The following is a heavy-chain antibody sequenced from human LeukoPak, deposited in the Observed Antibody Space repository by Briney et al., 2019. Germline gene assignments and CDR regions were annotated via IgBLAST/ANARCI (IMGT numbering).Heavy chain of an antibody. V-gene: IGHV4-30-4*01. CDR1: GDSVITGAYR. J-gene: IGHJ4*02. D-gene: IGHD3-22*01. CDR2: TYFTGST. Sequence: SETLSLTCTVSGDSVITGAYRWNWIRQPPGKGLEWIGYTYFTGSTYFNPSLKRRVAISIDTSRNQFSLQLTSVTVADTAVYYCARVQKSNSGYYYLADSLGPGTLVPVSS. CDR3: ARVQKSNSGYYYLADS.